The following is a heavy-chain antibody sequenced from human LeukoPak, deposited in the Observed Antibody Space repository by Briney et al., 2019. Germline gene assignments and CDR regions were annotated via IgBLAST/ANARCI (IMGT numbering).Heavy chain of an antibody. D-gene: IGHD2-15*01. V-gene: IGHV1-2*02. CDR1: GYTFTCYY. CDR3: SRERVVVVAANFDY. CDR2: INPNSGGT. Sequence: ASVKLSYKASGYTFTCYYMHWVRQAPGQGLEWMGWINPNSGGTNYAQKFQGRVTMTRDTSISTAYMELSRLRSADTAVYYCSRERVVVVAANFDYWGQGTLVTVPS. J-gene: IGHJ4*02.